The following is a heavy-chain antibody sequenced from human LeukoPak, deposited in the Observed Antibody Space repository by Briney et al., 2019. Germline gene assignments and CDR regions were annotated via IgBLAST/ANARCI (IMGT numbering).Heavy chain of an antibody. D-gene: IGHD3-22*01. J-gene: IGHJ4*02. Sequence: GGSLRLSCAASGFTVSSNYMSWVRQAPGKGLEWVSVIYSGGSTYYADSVKGRFTISRDNSKNTLYHQMNSLRAEDTAVYYCASLGGYYYDSSGYLSDYWGQGTLVTVSS. CDR1: GFTVSSNY. CDR3: ASLGGYYYDSSGYLSDY. CDR2: IYSGGST. V-gene: IGHV3-66*01.